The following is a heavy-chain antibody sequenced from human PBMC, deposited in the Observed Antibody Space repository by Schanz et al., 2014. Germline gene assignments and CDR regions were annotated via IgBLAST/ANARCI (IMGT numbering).Heavy chain of an antibody. J-gene: IGHJ3*01. CDR1: GFTASSHS. V-gene: IGHV3-7*01. D-gene: IGHD1-1*01. CDR2: IKKDGSEK. CDR3: ARGRVLES. Sequence: EVQLVESGGGLVKPGGSLRLSCGVSGFTASSHSMNWVRQAPGKGLEWVANIKKDGSEKYYVDSVKGRFTISRDNAKNSLFLQMNSLRPEDTAVYYCARGRVLESWGQGTIVTVSS.